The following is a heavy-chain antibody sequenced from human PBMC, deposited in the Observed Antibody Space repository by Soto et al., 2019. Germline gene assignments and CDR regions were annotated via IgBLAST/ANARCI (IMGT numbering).Heavy chain of an antibody. D-gene: IGHD1-26*01. CDR3: ARSLRNSGSYPRRYFDY. CDR2: INPSGGST. CDR1: GYSFTSYY. J-gene: IGHJ4*02. Sequence: RXPVKVSCKASGYSFTSYYMHWVRQAPGQGLEWMGIINPSGGSTSYAQKFQGRVTMTRDTSTSTVYMELSSLRSEDTAVYYCARSLRNSGSYPRRYFDYWGQGTLVTVSS. V-gene: IGHV1-46*01.